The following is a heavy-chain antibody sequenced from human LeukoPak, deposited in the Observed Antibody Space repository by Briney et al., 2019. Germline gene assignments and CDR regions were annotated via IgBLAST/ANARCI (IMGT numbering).Heavy chain of an antibody. Sequence: GGSLRLSCAASGFTFSTYSMNWVRQTPGKGLEWVAVVWFDGRDKYHANSVKGRFTISRDNSRNTLYLQMNNVRAEDTAVYYCARDSRRVRGVTTSYYYYGMDVWGLGTTVTVSS. CDR2: VWFDGRDK. D-gene: IGHD3-10*01. J-gene: IGHJ6*02. V-gene: IGHV3-33*08. CDR3: ARDSRRVRGVTTSYYYYGMDV. CDR1: GFTFSTYS.